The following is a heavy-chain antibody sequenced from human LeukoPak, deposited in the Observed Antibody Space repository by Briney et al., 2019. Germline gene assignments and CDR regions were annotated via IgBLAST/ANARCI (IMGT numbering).Heavy chain of an antibody. CDR2: INPSGGST. D-gene: IGHD1-26*01. CDR1: GYTFTSYY. CDR3: ARDRVIVGATIIPDAFDI. V-gene: IGHV1-46*01. J-gene: IGHJ3*02. Sequence: ASVKVSCKASGYTFTSYYMHWVRQAPGQGLEWMGIINPSGGSTNYAQKLQGRVTMTTDTSTSTAYMELRSLRSDDTAVYYCARDRVIVGATIIPDAFDIWGQGTMVTVSS.